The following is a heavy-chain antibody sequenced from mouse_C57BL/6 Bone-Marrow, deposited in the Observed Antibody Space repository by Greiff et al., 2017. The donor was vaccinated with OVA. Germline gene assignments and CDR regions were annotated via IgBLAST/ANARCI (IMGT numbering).Heavy chain of an antibody. V-gene: IGHV1-50*01. J-gene: IGHJ2*01. D-gene: IGHD3-2*02. CDR1: GFTFPSYC. CDR3: ARETAQAGFDY. CDR2: IDPSDSYT. Sequence: VQLQQPVAELVTPGPSVPLSCKASGFTFPSYCLPWVKQRPGQGLALIGEIDPSDSYTNYNQKFKGKATLTVDPYSSTAYMQLSSLTSEDSAVYYCARETAQAGFDYWGQGTTLTVSS.